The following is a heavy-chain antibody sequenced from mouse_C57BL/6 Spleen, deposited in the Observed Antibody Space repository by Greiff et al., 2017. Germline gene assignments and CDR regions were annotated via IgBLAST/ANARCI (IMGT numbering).Heavy chain of an antibody. CDR3: ARRRDCYGSSYGFAY. J-gene: IGHJ3*01. D-gene: IGHD1-1*01. CDR2: INPSTGGT. Sequence: VQLQQSGPELVKPGASVKISCKASGYSFTGYYMNWVKQSPEKSLEWIGEINPSTGGTTYNQKFKAKATLTVDKSSSTAYMQLKSLTSEDSAVYYCARRRDCYGSSYGFAYWGQGTLVTVSA. CDR1: GYSFTGYY. V-gene: IGHV1-42*01.